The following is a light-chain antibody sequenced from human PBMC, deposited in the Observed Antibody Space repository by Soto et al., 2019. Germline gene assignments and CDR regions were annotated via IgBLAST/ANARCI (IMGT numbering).Light chain of an antibody. CDR3: QSYDISLHNYV. Sequence: QSVLTQQPSVSGAPGQRVSISCTGSTSNIGAPYDVHWYQHLPGAAPKLLIYGDNNRPSGVPDRFSGSKSGTSASLAITSLQAEDEADYYCQSYDISLHNYVFGTGTKVTVL. CDR2: GDN. V-gene: IGLV1-40*01. J-gene: IGLJ1*01. CDR1: TSNIGAPYD.